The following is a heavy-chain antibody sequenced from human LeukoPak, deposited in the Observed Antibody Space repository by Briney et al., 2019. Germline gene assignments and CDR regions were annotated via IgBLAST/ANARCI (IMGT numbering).Heavy chain of an antibody. V-gene: IGHV4-34*01. Sequence: SETLSLTCAVYGGSFSGYYWSWIRQPPGKGLEWIGEINHSGSTNYNPSLKSRVTISVDTSKNQFSLKLSSVTAADTAVYYCARERTIAVAGTSVFDPWGQGTLVTVSS. D-gene: IGHD6-19*01. CDR1: GGSFSGYY. J-gene: IGHJ5*02. CDR3: ARERTIAVAGTSVFDP. CDR2: INHSGST.